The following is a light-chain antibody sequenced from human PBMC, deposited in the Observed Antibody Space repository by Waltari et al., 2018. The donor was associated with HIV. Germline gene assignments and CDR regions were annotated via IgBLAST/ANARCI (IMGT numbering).Light chain of an antibody. J-gene: IGLJ3*02. Sequence: SSLPHPPPSPWSPGQPPTIPCAGSTSDVEVYTGVTRYQHHPGKAPMLIIYEVTKRPSGIPDRFSGSKSGNTASLTVCRLEAGDEADYYCRVCASSSPWVFGGGTKLTVL. V-gene: IGLV2-8*01. CDR1: TSDVEVYTG. CDR2: EVT. CDR3: RVCASSSPWV.